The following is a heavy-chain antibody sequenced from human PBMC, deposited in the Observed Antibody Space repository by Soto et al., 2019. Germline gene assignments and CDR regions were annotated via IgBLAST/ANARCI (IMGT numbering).Heavy chain of an antibody. CDR1: GFTFSAYY. V-gene: IGHV3-11*01. CDR3: ARVRSRDSAWYDY. Sequence: QVQLVESGGGLVKPGGSPRLSCAASGFTFSAYYMSWIRQAPGKGLEWVSYISSSGTTIYYADSVKGRFTISRDNAKNSLYLQMNSLRAEDTAVYYCARVRSRDSAWYDYWGQGTLVTVSS. D-gene: IGHD6-19*01. CDR2: ISSSGTTI. J-gene: IGHJ4*02.